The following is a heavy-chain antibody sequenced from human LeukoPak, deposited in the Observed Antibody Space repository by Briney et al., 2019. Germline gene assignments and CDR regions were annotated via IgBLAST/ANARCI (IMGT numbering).Heavy chain of an antibody. J-gene: IGHJ3*02. Sequence: SETLSLTCTVSGGSISSSSYYWGWIRQPPGKGLEWIGSIYYSGSTYYNPSLKSRVTISVDTSKNQFSLKLGSVTAADTAVYYCARFESAITMVRGVRDAFDIWGQGTMVTVSS. CDR3: ARFESAITMVRGVRDAFDI. V-gene: IGHV4-39*01. D-gene: IGHD3-10*01. CDR1: GGSISSSSYY. CDR2: IYYSGST.